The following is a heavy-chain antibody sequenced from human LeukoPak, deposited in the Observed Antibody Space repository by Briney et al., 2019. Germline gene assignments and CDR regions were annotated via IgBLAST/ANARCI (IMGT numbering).Heavy chain of an antibody. CDR1: GGSISSYY. D-gene: IGHD4-11*01. J-gene: IGHJ4*02. CDR2: IYFSGST. Sequence: SETLSLTCIVSGGSISSYYWSWIRQPPGKGLEWIGYIYFSGSTNYNPSLKSRVTISVDTSKNQFSLRLSSVTAADTAVYYCARRTTVTIPFGYWGQGTLVTVSS. CDR3: ARRTTVTIPFGY. V-gene: IGHV4-59*12.